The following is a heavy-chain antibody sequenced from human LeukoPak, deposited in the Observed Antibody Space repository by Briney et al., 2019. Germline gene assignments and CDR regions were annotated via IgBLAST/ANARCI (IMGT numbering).Heavy chain of an antibody. CDR3: AKDVLLWFGELLEPDY. CDR1: GFTFSSYG. D-gene: IGHD3-10*01. CDR2: ISYDGSNK. V-gene: IGHV3-30*18. Sequence: PGRSLRLSCAASGFTFSSYGMHWVRQAPGKGLEGVAVISYDGSNKYYADSVKGRFTISRDNSKNTLYLQMNSLRAEDTAVYYCAKDVLLWFGELLEPDYWGQGTLVTVSS. J-gene: IGHJ4*02.